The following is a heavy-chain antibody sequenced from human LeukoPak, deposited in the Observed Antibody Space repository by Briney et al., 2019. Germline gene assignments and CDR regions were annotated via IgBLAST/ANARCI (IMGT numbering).Heavy chain of an antibody. Sequence: PSETMSLTCTVAGGSLSSSSYCWGWLRHPPGRGQEWFGSIYYSGHTYHNPSLKSRVTISGATSMKQCSLKLSAVTVADTAVYYCARAPLGYSADYWGQGTLVTVSS. J-gene: IGHJ4*02. CDR1: GGSLSSSSYC. D-gene: IGHD6-13*01. CDR2: IYYSGHT. V-gene: IGHV4-39*07. CDR3: ARAPLGYSADY.